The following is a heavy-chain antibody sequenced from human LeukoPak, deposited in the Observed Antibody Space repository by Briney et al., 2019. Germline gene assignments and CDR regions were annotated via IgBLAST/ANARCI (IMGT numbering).Heavy chain of an antibody. Sequence: SETLSLTCTVSGGSISSSTYYWGWIRQPPGKGLEWIGYIYYSGSTNYNPPLKSRVTISVDTSKNQFSLSLSSVTAADTAVYYCAREFWNYRSGNLQAFHIWGQGTMVTVSS. V-gene: IGHV4-61*05. CDR3: AREFWNYRSGNLQAFHI. D-gene: IGHD3-10*01. CDR2: IYYSGST. J-gene: IGHJ3*02. CDR1: GGSISSSTYY.